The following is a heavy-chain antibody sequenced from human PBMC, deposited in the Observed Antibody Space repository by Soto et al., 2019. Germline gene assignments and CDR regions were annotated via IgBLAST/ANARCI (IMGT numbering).Heavy chain of an antibody. CDR3: AREKLGSGNEDAFDI. Sequence: SETLSLTCTVSGGSISSGGYYWSWIRQHPGKGLEWIGYIYYSGSTYYNPSLKSRVTISVDTSKNQFSLKLSSVTAADTAAYYCAREKLGSGNEDAFDIWGQGTMVTVSS. V-gene: IGHV4-31*03. J-gene: IGHJ3*02. CDR2: IYYSGST. CDR1: GGSISSGGYY. D-gene: IGHD3-10*01.